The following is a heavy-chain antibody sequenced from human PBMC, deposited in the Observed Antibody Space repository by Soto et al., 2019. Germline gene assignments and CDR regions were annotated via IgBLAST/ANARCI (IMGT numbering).Heavy chain of an antibody. D-gene: IGHD1-26*01. Sequence: QVHLVQSGAEVKRPGDSVKVSCKASGYTLTDYHIHWVRHAPGQGLEWMGRIPPKSGEIYYSPKFQGRVTLTRDTSISTAYMELTPLRLDDTAVYYCARAPIWGPTGDFDYWGQGTLATVSS. CDR1: GYTLTDYH. J-gene: IGHJ4*02. CDR3: ARAPIWGPTGDFDY. CDR2: IPPKSGEI. V-gene: IGHV1-2*02.